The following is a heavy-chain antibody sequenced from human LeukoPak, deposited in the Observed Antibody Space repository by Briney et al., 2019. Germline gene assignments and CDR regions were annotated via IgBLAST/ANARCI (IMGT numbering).Heavy chain of an antibody. V-gene: IGHV4-39*07. CDR2: IYYSGST. CDR1: GGSISSSSYY. Sequence: SAALSLTSTVSGGSISSSSYYWGWIRPPPGKGLEWIGSIYYSGSTYYNPSLKSRVTISVDTSKNQFSLKLSSVTAADTAVYYCAREGRAWDSSSFNYWGQGTLVTVSS. CDR3: AREGRAWDSSSFNY. J-gene: IGHJ4*02. D-gene: IGHD6-13*01.